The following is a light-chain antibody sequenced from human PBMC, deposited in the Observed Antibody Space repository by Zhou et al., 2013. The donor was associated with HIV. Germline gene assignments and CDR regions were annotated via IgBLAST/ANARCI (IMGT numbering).Light chain of an antibody. V-gene: IGKV1-12*01. CDR3: QQYKSYPLT. J-gene: IGKJ4*01. CDR2: ATS. CDR1: QGSSSW. Sequence: DIQMTQSPSSVSASVGDTVTITCRASQGSSSWLAWYQQKPGKAPKLLIYATSTLQSGVPSRFSGSGSGTDYTLTINGLQPEDFASYYCQQYKSYPLTFGGGTKVE.